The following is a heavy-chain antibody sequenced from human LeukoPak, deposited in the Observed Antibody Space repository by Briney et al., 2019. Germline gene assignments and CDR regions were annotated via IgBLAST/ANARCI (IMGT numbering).Heavy chain of an antibody. D-gene: IGHD3-3*01. CDR1: GFTFSSYA. CDR2: ISGSGGST. J-gene: IGHJ5*02. CDR3: AKDQTYDFWSGSPVWFDP. Sequence: GASQRLSCAASGFTFSSYAMSWVRQAPGKGLEWVPAISGSGGSTYYADSVKGRFTISRDNSKNTLYLQMNSLRAEDTAVYYCAKDQTYDFWSGSPVWFDPWGQGTLVTVSS. V-gene: IGHV3-23*01.